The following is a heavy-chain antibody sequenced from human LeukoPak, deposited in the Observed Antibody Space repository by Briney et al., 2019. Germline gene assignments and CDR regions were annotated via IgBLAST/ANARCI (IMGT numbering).Heavy chain of an antibody. V-gene: IGHV1-2*02. J-gene: IGHJ4*02. Sequence: ASVKVSCKASGYAFSGYYIHGVRQAPGQGLEWMGWINPNSGGTKYAQSFHGRVTMTRDTSLSTAYMELSRLRSDDTAVYYCATYFDILTGYYADRHLDYWGQGNLGSVSS. CDR2: INPNSGGT. CDR3: ATYFDILTGYYADRHLDY. CDR1: GYAFSGYY. D-gene: IGHD3-9*01.